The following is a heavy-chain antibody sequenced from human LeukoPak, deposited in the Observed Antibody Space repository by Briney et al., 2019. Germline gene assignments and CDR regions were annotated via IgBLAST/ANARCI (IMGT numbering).Heavy chain of an antibody. V-gene: IGHV3-11*01. D-gene: IGHD3-3*01. CDR2: ISSSGSTI. CDR1: GFTFSDYY. Sequence: GGSLRLSCAASGFTFSDYYMSWIRQAPGKGLEWVSYISSSGSTIYYADSVKGRFTISRDNAKNSLYLQMNSLRAEDTAVYYCAKSPPIFGFLDTIDYWGQGTLVTGSS. CDR3: AKSPPIFGFLDTIDY. J-gene: IGHJ4*02.